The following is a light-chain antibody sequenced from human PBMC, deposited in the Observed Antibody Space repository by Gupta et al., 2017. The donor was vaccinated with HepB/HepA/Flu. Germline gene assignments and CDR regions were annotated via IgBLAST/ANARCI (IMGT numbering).Light chain of an antibody. CDR3: CSYAGSRTFEV. CDR1: SSDVGSYNL. Sequence: QSALTQPASVSGSPGQSIPISCTVTSSDVGSYNLVSWYQHHPGKAPKLMIYEVSKRPSGVSNRFSGSKSGNTASLTISGLQAEDEADYYCCSYAGSRTFEVFGGGTKLTVL. CDR2: EVS. V-gene: IGLV2-23*02. J-gene: IGLJ2*01.